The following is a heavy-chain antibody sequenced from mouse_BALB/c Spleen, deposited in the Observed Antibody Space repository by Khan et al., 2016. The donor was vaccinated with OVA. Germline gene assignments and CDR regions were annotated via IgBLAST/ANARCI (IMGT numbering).Heavy chain of an antibody. V-gene: IGHV3-2*02. Sequence: EVKLLESGPGLVKPSQSLSLTCTATGYSITSDYAWNWIRQFPGNKLELMGYISYSGSTNSNPSLKSRISITRDTSKNHFFLQLNSVTTEDTATYYCARDGSRYNYAMDYWGQGTSVTVSS. CDR3: ARDGSRYNYAMDY. CDR2: ISYSGST. J-gene: IGHJ4*01. CDR1: GYSITSDYA. D-gene: IGHD2-3*01.